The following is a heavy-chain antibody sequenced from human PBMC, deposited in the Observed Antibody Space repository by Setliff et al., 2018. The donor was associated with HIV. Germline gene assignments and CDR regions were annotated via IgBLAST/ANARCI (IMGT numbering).Heavy chain of an antibody. V-gene: IGHV1-69*05. D-gene: IGHD1-1*01. CDR1: GGIFSRFA. J-gene: IGHJ6*03. CDR2: IIPIFGTP. CDR3: ASSAGAVPTTAPYGDYYYYFYMDV. Sequence: PSVKVSCKASGGIFSRFAFSWVRQAPGQGLEWMGGIIPIFGTPNYAQKFQGRVTITTDESTNTVYMELYSLTSEDTAIYYCASSAGAVPTTAPYGDYYYYFYMDVWGKGTTVTVS.